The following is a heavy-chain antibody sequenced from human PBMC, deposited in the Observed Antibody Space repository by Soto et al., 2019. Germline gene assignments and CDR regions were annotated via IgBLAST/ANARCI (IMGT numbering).Heavy chain of an antibody. Sequence: EVQLLXSGGGLVQPGXSLRLSCAASGFTFSSYAMTXXXXXXXXXXEWVSGISGTGVLMYYADSVKGRFSVSRDNSKNXXXXXXXXXXXXXXXXXXXXXXXXXXXXXXXNXGQGTLVTVSS. J-gene: IGHJ4*02. CDR1: GFTFSSYA. V-gene: IGHV3-23*01. CDR3: XXXXXXXXXXXXN. CDR2: ISGTGVLM.